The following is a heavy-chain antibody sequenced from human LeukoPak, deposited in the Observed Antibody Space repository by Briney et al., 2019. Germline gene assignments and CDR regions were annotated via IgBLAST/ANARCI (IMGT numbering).Heavy chain of an antibody. CDR3: ARDGSVVC. Sequence: SETLSLTCSVSGGSITSSSYYWVWIRQPPGRGLEWIGSIYYTGSTYYNPSLKSRLTMSIDTSKNQFSLRLSSVTAADTAVYYCARDGSVVCWGQGTLVTVSS. V-gene: IGHV4-39*07. J-gene: IGHJ4*02. D-gene: IGHD3-10*01. CDR2: IYYTGST. CDR1: GGSITSSSYY.